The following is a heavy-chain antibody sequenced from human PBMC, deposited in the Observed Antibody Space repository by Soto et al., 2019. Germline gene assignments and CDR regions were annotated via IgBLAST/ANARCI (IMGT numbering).Heavy chain of an antibody. CDR1: GGSISRTIYY. Sequence: SETLCLTCTVSGGSISRTIYYGAWIRQPPEKKLEWIGNIYYTGSTYYNPSLKSRVAISVHTSKNQFSLKLSSVTAADTAVYYCASRRPEAAADPVAYFDAWGQGTLDTVAS. CDR3: ASRRPEAAADPVAYFDA. CDR2: IYYTGST. V-gene: IGHV4-39*01. D-gene: IGHD6-13*01. J-gene: IGHJ5*02.